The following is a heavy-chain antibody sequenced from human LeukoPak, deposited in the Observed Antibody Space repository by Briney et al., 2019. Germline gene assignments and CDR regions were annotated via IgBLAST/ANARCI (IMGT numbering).Heavy chain of an antibody. Sequence: GGSLRLSCAASGFTFSSYAMSWVRQAPGKGLEWVSAISGSGGSTYYADSVKGRFTISRDNSGSTLYLQMNSLRAEDTAVYWCARGHSSGWYYFDSWGQGTLVTVSS. V-gene: IGHV3-23*01. J-gene: IGHJ4*02. D-gene: IGHD6-19*01. CDR2: ISGSGGST. CDR3: ARGHSSGWYYFDS. CDR1: GFTFSSYA.